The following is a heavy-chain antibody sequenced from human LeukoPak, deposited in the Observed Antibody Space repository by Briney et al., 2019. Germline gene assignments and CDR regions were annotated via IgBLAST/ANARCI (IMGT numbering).Heavy chain of an antibody. J-gene: IGHJ4*02. D-gene: IGHD3-10*01. Sequence: PGGSLRLSCAASGFTFSSYSMNWVRQAPGKGLEWVSSISSSSSHIYYADSVKGRFTISRDNAKNSLYLQMNSLRAEDTAVYYCARHMVRGVIPPFDYWGQGTLVTVSS. CDR2: ISSSSSHI. CDR1: GFTFSSYS. CDR3: ARHMVRGVIPPFDY. V-gene: IGHV3-21*01.